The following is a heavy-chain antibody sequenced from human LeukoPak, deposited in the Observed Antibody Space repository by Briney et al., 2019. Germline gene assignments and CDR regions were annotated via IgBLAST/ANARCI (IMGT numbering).Heavy chain of an antibody. D-gene: IGHD2-8*01. V-gene: IGHV4-61*02. J-gene: IGHJ4*02. Sequence: PSQTLSLTCTVSGGSISSGSFYWSWIRQPAGKGLEWIGRIYPSGSTNYSPSLKSRVSISVDTSKNQFSLKLSSVTAADTAVYYCASRITKDCTNGVCYTPTFDYWGQGTLVTVSS. CDR1: GGSISSGSFY. CDR3: ASRITKDCTNGVCYTPTFDY. CDR2: IYPSGST.